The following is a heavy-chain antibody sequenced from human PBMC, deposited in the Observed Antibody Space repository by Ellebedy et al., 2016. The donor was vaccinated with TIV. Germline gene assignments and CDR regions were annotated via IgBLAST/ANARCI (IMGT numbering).Heavy chain of an antibody. CDR1: GYSHSELC. CDR3: RLVVRRARDFDY. J-gene: IGHJ4*02. Sequence: AASVKVSCKVSGYSHSELCMHWVRQAPGQGLEWMGGFDPEDGETIYAQKFQGRVTMTEDTSTDTAYMELSSLRSEDTAVYYCRLVVRRARDFDYWGQGTLVTVSS. V-gene: IGHV1-24*01. D-gene: IGHD4-11*01. CDR2: FDPEDGET.